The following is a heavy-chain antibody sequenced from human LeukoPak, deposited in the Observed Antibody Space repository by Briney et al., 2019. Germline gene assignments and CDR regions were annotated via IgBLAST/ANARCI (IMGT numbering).Heavy chain of an antibody. CDR2: INHSGST. D-gene: IGHD3-10*01. J-gene: IGHJ4*02. V-gene: IGHV4-34*01. CDR1: GGSFSGYY. Sequence: SETLSLTCAVYGGSFSGYYWSWIRQPPGKGLEWIGEINHSGSTNYNPSLKSRVTISVDTSKNQFSLKLSSVTAADTAVYHCARGQWMYYYGSGSYYNGNARLSHFDYWGQGTLVTVSS. CDR3: ARGQWMYYYGSGSYYNGNARLSHFDY.